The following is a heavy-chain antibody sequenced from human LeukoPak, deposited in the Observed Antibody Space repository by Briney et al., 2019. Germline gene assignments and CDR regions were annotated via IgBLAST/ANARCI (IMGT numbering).Heavy chain of an antibody. V-gene: IGHV3-21*01. CDR3: ARVSFHSSGWYWFDY. CDR1: GFTFSSYS. Sequence: PGGSLRLSCAASGFTFSSYSMNWVRQAPGKGLEWVSSISSSSSYIYYADSVKGRFTISRDNAKNSLYLQMNSLRAEDTAVYYCARVSFHSSGWYWFDYWGQGTLVTVSS. J-gene: IGHJ5*01. CDR2: ISSSSSYI. D-gene: IGHD6-19*01.